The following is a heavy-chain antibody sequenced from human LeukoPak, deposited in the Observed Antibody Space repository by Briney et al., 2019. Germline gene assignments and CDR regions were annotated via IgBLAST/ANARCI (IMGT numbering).Heavy chain of an antibody. Sequence: SETLSLTCNVSGVSIRGGDYYWSWLRQPPGKTLEWISYIYESGSTYYNPSLKSRVTISVDTSKNQFSLKLSSVTAADTAVYYCARVVKASFSSGWNYFDYWGQGTLVTVSS. D-gene: IGHD6-19*01. CDR2: IYESGST. V-gene: IGHV4-30-4*02. J-gene: IGHJ4*02. CDR1: GVSIRGGDYY. CDR3: ARVVKASFSSGWNYFDY.